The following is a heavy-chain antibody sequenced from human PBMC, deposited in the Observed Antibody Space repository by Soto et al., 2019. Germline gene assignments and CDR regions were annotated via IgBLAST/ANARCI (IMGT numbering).Heavy chain of an antibody. J-gene: IGHJ4*02. D-gene: IGHD3-22*01. CDR1: GFIFSSYD. CDR2: IGTTGDT. V-gene: IGHV3-13*04. Sequence: GGSLRLSCSASGFIFSSYDMHWVRQGPGKGLEWVSAIGTTGDTNYAGSVEGRFTISRENAKNSLYLRMNSLRAGDTAIYFCARAIGPTLFDYWGQGALVTVSS. CDR3: ARAIGPTLFDY.